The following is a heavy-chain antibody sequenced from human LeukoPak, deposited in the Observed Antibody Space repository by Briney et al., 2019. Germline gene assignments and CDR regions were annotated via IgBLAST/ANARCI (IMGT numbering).Heavy chain of an antibody. CDR3: ARGPVGGTTYNDGDAFDI. J-gene: IGHJ3*02. D-gene: IGHD1-7*01. V-gene: IGHV4-38-2*02. Sequence: SETLSLTCTVSGYSISSGYYWAWIRQPPGKGLEWIGSIYHSGSTYYNPSLKSRVTISVDTSKNQFSLKLSSVIAADTAVYYCARGPVGGTTYNDGDAFDIWGQGTMVTVSS. CDR2: IYHSGST. CDR1: GYSISSGYY.